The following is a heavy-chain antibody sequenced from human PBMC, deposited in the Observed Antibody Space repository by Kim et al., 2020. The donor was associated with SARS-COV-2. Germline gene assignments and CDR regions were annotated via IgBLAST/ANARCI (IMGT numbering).Heavy chain of an antibody. Sequence: GGSLRLSCAASGFTVSSNYMSWVRQAPGKGLEWVSVIYSGGSTYYADSVKGRFTISRDNSKNTLYLQMNSLRAEDTAVYYCASSDGELRYFDWLSRGRYFQHWGQGTLVTVSS. CDR3: ASSDGELRYFDWLSRGRYFQH. D-gene: IGHD3-9*01. V-gene: IGHV3-66*01. J-gene: IGHJ1*01. CDR2: IYSGGST. CDR1: GFTVSSNY.